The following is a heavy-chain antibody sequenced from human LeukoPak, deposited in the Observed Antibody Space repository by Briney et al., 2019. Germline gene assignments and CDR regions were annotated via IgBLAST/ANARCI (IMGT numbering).Heavy chain of an antibody. CDR2: ISTTGSNI. V-gene: IGHV3-48*03. Sequence: PWGSLRLSCAASGFTLRSFALNWVRQPPGKGLEWVASISTTGSNIYYADSVKGRFTISRDNAKHSLYLQMNSLRAEDTAVYYCWRGLHYRGNHFFPNWGQGTLVTVSS. CDR3: WRGLHYRGNHFFPN. CDR1: GFTLRSFA. J-gene: IGHJ4*02. D-gene: IGHD2/OR15-2a*01.